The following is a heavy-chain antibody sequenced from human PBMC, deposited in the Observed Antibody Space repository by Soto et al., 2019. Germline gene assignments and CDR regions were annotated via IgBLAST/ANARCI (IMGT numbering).Heavy chain of an antibody. Sequence: QVQLVESGGGVVQPGRSLRLSCAASGFTFSSYAMHWVRQAPGKGLEWVAVISYDGSNKYYADSVKGRFTISRDNSKNTLYLQMNRLRAEDTAVYYCARIYSSSSISSYWGQGTLVTVSS. D-gene: IGHD6-6*01. J-gene: IGHJ4*02. CDR2: ISYDGSNK. CDR3: ARIYSSSSISSY. V-gene: IGHV3-30-3*01. CDR1: GFTFSSYA.